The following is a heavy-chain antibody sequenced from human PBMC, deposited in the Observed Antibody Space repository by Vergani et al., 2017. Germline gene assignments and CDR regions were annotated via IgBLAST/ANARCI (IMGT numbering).Heavy chain of an antibody. CDR2: ISGSSSYV. J-gene: IGHJ4*02. D-gene: IGHD2-2*01. Sequence: EVQLVESGGGLVKPGGSLRLSCAASGFSFSSYSMNWVRQAPGKGLEWVASISGSSSYVFYRDSVEGRFTITRDNAKKSVYLQMNSLRAEDTAVYYCAREGGCPRTSCPPFADYWGQGTLVTVSS. V-gene: IGHV3-21*02. CDR3: AREGGCPRTSCPPFADY. CDR1: GFSFSSYS.